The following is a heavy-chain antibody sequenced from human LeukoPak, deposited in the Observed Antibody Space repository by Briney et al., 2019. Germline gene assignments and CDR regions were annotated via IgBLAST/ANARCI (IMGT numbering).Heavy chain of an antibody. V-gene: IGHV4-34*01. CDR2: INHSGST. D-gene: IGHD6-19*01. J-gene: IGHJ4*02. CDR1: GGSFSGYY. CDR3: ARAPWYSSGCFDY. Sequence: SETLSLTCAVYGGSFSGYYWSWIRQPPGKGLEWIGEINHSGSTNYNPSLKSRVTISVDTSKNQFSLKLSSVTAADTAVYYCARAPWYSSGCFDYWGQGTLVTVSS.